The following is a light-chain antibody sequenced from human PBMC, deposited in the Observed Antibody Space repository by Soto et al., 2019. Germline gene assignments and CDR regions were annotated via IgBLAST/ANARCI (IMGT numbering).Light chain of an antibody. CDR1: QSVLHSSNNRNY. CDR3: HQYSSIPGT. J-gene: IGKJ3*01. CDR2: WAS. V-gene: IGKV4-1*01. Sequence: DIVMTQSPDSLAVSLGERATINCKSSQSVLHSSNNRNYLAWYQQKPGQPPKLLIYWASTRESGVPDRFSGSGSGTDFTLTISGLQAEDVAVYYCHQYSSIPGTFGPGTKVDIK.